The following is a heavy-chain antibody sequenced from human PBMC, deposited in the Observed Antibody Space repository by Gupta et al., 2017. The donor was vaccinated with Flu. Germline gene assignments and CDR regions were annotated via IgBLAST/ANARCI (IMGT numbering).Heavy chain of an antibody. D-gene: IGHD4-17*01. V-gene: IGHV3-21*01. CDR2: ISSSSSYI. CDR3: ARDPTGTTPIGAFAI. Sequence: EVQLVESGGGLVKPGGSLRLSCAASGFTFSSYSMNWVRQAPGKGLEWVSSISSSSSYIYYADSGKGRFTISRDKAKNSLDLQMNSLRAEETAVYYCARDPTGTTPIGAFAIGGQGTMVTVSS. J-gene: IGHJ3*02. CDR1: GFTFSSYS.